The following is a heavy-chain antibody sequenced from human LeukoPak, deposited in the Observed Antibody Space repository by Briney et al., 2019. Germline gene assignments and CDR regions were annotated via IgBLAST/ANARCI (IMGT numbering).Heavy chain of an antibody. CDR1: GFTFSGSA. CDR3: TGDNFDSSVKFDY. D-gene: IGHD3-22*01. CDR2: IRSKANNYAT. J-gene: IGHJ4*02. Sequence: GGSLKLSCVVSGFTFSGSAVHWVRQASGKGLEWVGRIRSKANNYATAYAASVKGRFTISRDDSKNTAYLQMNSLKTEDTAVYYCTGDNFDSSVKFDYWGQGTLVTVSP. V-gene: IGHV3-73*01.